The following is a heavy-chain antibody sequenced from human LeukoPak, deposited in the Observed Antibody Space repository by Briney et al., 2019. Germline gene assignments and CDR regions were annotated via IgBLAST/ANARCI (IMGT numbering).Heavy chain of an antibody. V-gene: IGHV1-69*04. CDR3: ARVTTTGYYYYGMDV. D-gene: IGHD3-22*01. J-gene: IGHJ6*02. Sequence: SVTVSFKSSGGTFSSYAISWVRQAPGQGLEWMGRIIPILGIANYAQKFQGRVTITADKSTSTAYMELSSLRSEDTAVYYCARVTTTGYYYYGMDVWGQGTTVTVSS. CDR2: IIPILGIA. CDR1: GGTFSSYA.